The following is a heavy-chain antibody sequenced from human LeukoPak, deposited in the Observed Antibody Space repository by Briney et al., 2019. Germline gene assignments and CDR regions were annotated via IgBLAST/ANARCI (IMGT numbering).Heavy chain of an antibody. CDR1: GYTFTGYY. CDR3: ARDYVHYYDSSGYYSTGSDY. J-gene: IGHJ4*02. Sequence: ASVKVSCKASGYTFTGYYMHWVRQAPGQGLEWMGWINPNSGGTNYAQKFQGRVTMTRDTSISTAYMELSRLRSDDTAVYYCARDYVHYYDSSGYYSTGSDYWGQGTLVTVSS. V-gene: IGHV1-2*02. D-gene: IGHD3-22*01. CDR2: INPNSGGT.